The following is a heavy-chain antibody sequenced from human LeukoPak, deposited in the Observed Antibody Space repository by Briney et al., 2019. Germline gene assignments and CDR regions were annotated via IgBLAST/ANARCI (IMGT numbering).Heavy chain of an antibody. CDR1: GGSISSSNW. CDR2: IYHSGST. V-gene: IGHV4-4*02. CDR3: ARFYYGDFNFDY. Sequence: PSETLSLTCAVSGGSISSSNWWSWVRQPPGKGLEWIGEIYHSGSTNYNPSLKSRVTISVDKSKNQFSLNVSSVTAADTAVYYCARFYYGDFNFDYWGQGTLVTVSS. J-gene: IGHJ4*02. D-gene: IGHD4-17*01.